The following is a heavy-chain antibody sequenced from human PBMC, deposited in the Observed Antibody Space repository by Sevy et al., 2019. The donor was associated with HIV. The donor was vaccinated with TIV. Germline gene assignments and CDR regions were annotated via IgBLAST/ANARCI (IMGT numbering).Heavy chain of an antibody. CDR3: AGENAWGRGYS. V-gene: IGHV4-59*08. Sequence: SETLSLTCTVSGGSITSLYWNWIRQPPGKGLEWIANIYYNGHINYNPSLNRRVTLSLDTSKNQCSLRLSCVTAADTARYYCAGENAWGRGYSWGQGTLVTVSS. CDR2: IYYNGHI. J-gene: IGHJ4*02. CDR1: GGSITSLY. D-gene: IGHD1-26*01.